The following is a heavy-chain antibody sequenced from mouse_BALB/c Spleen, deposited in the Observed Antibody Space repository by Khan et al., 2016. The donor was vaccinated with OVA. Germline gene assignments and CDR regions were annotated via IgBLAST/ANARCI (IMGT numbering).Heavy chain of an antibody. Sequence: VQLQQSGAELAKPGASVKMSCKASGYTFTSYWMHWINQRPGQGLEWIGYINPTSGNTDYNQKFKDKATLTADKSSSTAYMQLSSLTSDDSAVYYCASDRIDYWGQGTALTVSS. CDR2: INPTSGNT. CDR3: ASDRIDY. J-gene: IGHJ2*01. V-gene: IGHV1-7*01. CDR1: GYTFTSYW.